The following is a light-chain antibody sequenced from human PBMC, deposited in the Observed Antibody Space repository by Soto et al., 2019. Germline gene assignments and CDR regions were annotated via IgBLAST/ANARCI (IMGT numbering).Light chain of an antibody. CDR3: QRYHSYVYS. J-gene: IGKJ2*03. V-gene: IGKV1-5*01. Sequence: DIQMTQSPSTLSASVGDRDTITCRASQSVSSWLAWYQQKPGKAPKALIYDASSLETGVPSRFSGSGSGTEFTLTISGLQPDDVATYYCQRYHSYVYSFGQGTKLEIK. CDR1: QSVSSW. CDR2: DAS.